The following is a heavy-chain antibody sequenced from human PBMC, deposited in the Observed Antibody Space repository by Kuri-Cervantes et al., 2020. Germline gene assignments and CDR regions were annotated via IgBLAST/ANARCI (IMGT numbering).Heavy chain of an antibody. CDR2: ISSSGSTI. CDR1: GFPFSSNG. CDR3: ARDPIQQWLVLGGAFDI. J-gene: IGHJ3*02. V-gene: IGHV3-48*04. Sequence: GGSLRLSCAASGFPFSSNGMHWVRQAPGKGLEWVSYISSSGSTIYYADSVKGRFTITRDNAKNSLYLKMNSLSAEDTAVYYCARDPIQQWLVLGGAFDIWGQGTMVTVSS. D-gene: IGHD6-19*01.